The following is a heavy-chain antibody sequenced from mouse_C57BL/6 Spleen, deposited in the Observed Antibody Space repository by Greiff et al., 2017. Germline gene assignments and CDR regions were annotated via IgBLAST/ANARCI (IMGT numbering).Heavy chain of an antibody. J-gene: IGHJ4*01. Sequence: EVKLMESGGGLVQSGRSLRLSCATSGFTFSDFYMEWVRQAPGKGLEWIAASRNKANDYTTEYSASVKGRFIVSRDTSQSILYLQMNALRAEDTAIYYCARDGANWRAMDYWGQGTSVTVSS. D-gene: IGHD4-1*01. V-gene: IGHV7-1*01. CDR3: ARDGANWRAMDY. CDR1: GFTFSDFY. CDR2: SRNKANDYTT.